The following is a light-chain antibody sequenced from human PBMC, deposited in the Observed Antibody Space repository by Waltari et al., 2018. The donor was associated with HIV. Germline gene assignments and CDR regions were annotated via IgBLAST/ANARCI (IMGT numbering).Light chain of an antibody. CDR1: NSNIGTNT. Sequence: QSVLTQPPSASGTPWQGVIISCSGSNSNIGTNTVNWYQQLPGTAPKLLIFDDKHRPSGVPDRFSGSMSDTSASLAISGLQSEDEAHYSCAAWDDNFNVVFGGGTKLTVL. V-gene: IGLV1-44*01. CDR3: AAWDDNFNVV. CDR2: DDK. J-gene: IGLJ3*02.